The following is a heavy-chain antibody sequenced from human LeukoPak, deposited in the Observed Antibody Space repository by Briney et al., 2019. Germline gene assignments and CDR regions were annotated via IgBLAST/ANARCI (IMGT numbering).Heavy chain of an antibody. CDR2: AHYNRGT. CDR1: GDSINSRY. CDR3: ARVHDTSDYYFYFDY. D-gene: IGHD3-22*01. J-gene: IGHJ4*02. V-gene: IGHV4-59*11. Sequence: SETLSLTCTVSGDSINSRYWSRIRQPPGKGLEWSGYAHYNRGTNYNPSLKSRVTISVDTSMNQFSLKLSSVTAADTAIYYCARVHDTSDYYFYFDYWGQGTQVTVSS.